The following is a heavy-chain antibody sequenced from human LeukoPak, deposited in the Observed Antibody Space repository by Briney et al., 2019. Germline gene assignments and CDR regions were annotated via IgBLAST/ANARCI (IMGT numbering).Heavy chain of an antibody. Sequence: GGSLRLSCAASGFTFSSYEMNWVRQAPGKGLEWVSYISSSGSTIYYADSVKGRFTISRDNAKNSLYLQMNSLRAEDTAVYYCASGDYGDYAIYWGQGTLVTVSS. CDR1: GFTFSSYE. V-gene: IGHV3-48*03. CDR2: ISSSGSTI. J-gene: IGHJ4*02. CDR3: ASGDYGDYAIY. D-gene: IGHD4-17*01.